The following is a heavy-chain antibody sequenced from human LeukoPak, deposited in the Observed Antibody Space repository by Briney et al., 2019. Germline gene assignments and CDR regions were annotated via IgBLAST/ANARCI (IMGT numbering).Heavy chain of an antibody. V-gene: IGHV3-7*04. CDR3: ARHGPVTQFDY. D-gene: IGHD4-17*01. J-gene: IGHJ4*02. CDR1: GFTFSSYW. CDR2: INQGGSEK. Sequence: GGSLRLSCAASGFTFSSYWMSWVRQAPGKGLEWVANINQGGSEKYYVDSVKGRFTVSRDNAKNSLYLQMNSLRAEDTAVYCCARHGPVTQFDYWGQGTLVTVSS.